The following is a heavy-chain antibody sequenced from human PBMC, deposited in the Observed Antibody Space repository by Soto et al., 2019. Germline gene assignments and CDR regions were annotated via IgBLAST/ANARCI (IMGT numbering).Heavy chain of an antibody. V-gene: IGHV1-18*04. J-gene: IGHJ3*02. CDR1: GYTFTSYG. CDR3: AREEMGFFPWELRGAAFDI. Sequence: GASVKVSCKASGYTFTSYGISWVRQAPGQGLEWMGWISAYNGNTNYAQKLQGRVTMTTDTSTSTAYMELRSLRSDDTAVYYCAREEMGFFPWELRGAAFDIWGQGTMVTVSS. CDR2: ISAYNGNT. D-gene: IGHD1-26*01.